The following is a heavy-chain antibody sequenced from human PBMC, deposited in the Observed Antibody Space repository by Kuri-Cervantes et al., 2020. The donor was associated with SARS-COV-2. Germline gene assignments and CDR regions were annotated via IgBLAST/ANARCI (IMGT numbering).Heavy chain of an antibody. CDR3: ARGMIAVAGRTYYFDY. J-gene: IGHJ4*02. CDR1: GGTFSSYA. CDR2: INPNSGGT. Sequence: ASVKVSCKASGGTFSSYAISWVRQAPGQGLEWMGWINPNSGGTNYAQKFQGWVTMTRDTSISTAYMELSRLRSEDTAVYYCARGMIAVAGRTYYFDYWGQGTLVTVSS. D-gene: IGHD6-19*01. V-gene: IGHV1-2*04.